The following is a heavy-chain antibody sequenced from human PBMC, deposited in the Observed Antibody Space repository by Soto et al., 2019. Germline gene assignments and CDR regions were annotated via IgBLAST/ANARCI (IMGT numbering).Heavy chain of an antibody. Sequence: ASVKVSCKASGNTFTSYGITWVRQAPGQRLEWMGWINTYNGNTKYAQKLQGRVTMTTDTSTSTAYMELRSLRSDDRAVFYCARDTLLSQWLIWVGEYFDYWGQGTRVTVSS. V-gene: IGHV1-18*01. D-gene: IGHD6-19*01. J-gene: IGHJ4*02. CDR1: GNTFTSYG. CDR2: INTYNGNT. CDR3: ARDTLLSQWLIWVGEYFDY.